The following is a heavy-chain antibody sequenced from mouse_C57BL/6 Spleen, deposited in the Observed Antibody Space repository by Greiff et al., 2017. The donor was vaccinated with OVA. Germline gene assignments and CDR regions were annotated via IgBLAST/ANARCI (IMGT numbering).Heavy chain of an antibody. CDR3: ARGRLPLRYFDV. V-gene: IGHV1-80*01. Sequence: VMLVESGAELVKPGASVKISCKASGYAFSSYWMNWVKQRPGKGLEWIGQIYPGDGDTNYNGKFKGKATLTADKSSSTAYMQLRSLTSEDSAVFFWARGRLPLRYFDVRGTGTTVTVSS. J-gene: IGHJ1*03. CDR2: IYPGDGDT. CDR1: GYAFSSYW. D-gene: IGHD2-4*01.